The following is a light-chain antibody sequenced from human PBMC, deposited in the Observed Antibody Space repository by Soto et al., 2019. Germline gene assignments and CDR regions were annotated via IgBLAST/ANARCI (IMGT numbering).Light chain of an antibody. CDR3: QQYDTWLPEQT. J-gene: IGKJ1*01. CDR2: AAS. CDR1: QSVSRN. V-gene: IGKV3-15*01. Sequence: EKVMTQSPATLSVSPGERATLSCRASQSVSRNVAWYQHRPGQAPRLLIYAASTRATGIPARFSGSGSGTEFTLTISSLQSEDFAVYYCQQYDTWLPEQTFGQGTKVEIK.